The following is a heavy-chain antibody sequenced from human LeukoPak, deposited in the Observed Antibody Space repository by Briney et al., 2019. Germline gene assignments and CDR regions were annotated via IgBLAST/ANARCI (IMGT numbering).Heavy chain of an antibody. CDR3: AKDISVYYYGSSGSFDS. CDR2: ISWKSGNI. D-gene: IGHD3-22*01. V-gene: IGHV3-9*01. CDR1: GFTFDDYA. Sequence: GGSLRLSRAASGFTFDDYAMHWVRQAPGKGLEWVSGISWKSGNIVYADSVKGRFTISRDNAKNSLYLQMNSLRAEDTALYYCAKDISVYYYGSSGSFDSWGQGTLVTVSS. J-gene: IGHJ4*02.